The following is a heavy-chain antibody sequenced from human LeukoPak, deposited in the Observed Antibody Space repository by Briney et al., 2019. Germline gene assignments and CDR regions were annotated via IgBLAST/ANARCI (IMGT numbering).Heavy chain of an antibody. J-gene: IGHJ4*02. Sequence: SETLSLTCTVSGDSITSNYWSWIRQPPGKRLEWIGYIYYGGSTNYNPSLKSRVTISVDTSKNQFSLKLTSVPAADTAVYYCARGGWYSHYWGQGTLVTVSS. CDR1: GDSITSNY. CDR2: IYYGGST. D-gene: IGHD3-16*01. CDR3: ARGGWYSHY. V-gene: IGHV4-59*01.